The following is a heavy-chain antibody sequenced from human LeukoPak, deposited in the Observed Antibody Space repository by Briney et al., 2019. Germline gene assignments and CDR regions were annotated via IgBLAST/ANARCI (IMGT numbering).Heavy chain of an antibody. Sequence: SETLSLTCTVSGGSISSYYWSWIRQPPGKGLEWIGYIYYSGSTNYNPSLKSRVTISVDTSKNQFSLKLSSVTAADTAVYYCARATTSENHYYGMDVWGQGTTVTVSS. CDR2: IYYSGST. J-gene: IGHJ6*02. CDR1: GGSISSYY. CDR3: ARATTSENHYYGMDV. D-gene: IGHD4-17*01. V-gene: IGHV4-59*01.